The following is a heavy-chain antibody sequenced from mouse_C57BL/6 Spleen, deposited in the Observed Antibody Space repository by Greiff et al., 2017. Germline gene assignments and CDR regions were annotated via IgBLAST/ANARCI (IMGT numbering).Heavy chain of an antibody. CDR1: GYAFSSSW. D-gene: IGHD4-1*01. CDR3: ARDATGPFAY. V-gene: IGHV1-82*01. CDR2: IYPGDGDT. Sequence: QVQLQQSGPELVKPGASVKISCKASGYAFSSSWMNWVKQRPGKGLEWIGRIYPGDGDTNYNGKFKGKATLTADKSSSTAYMQLSSLTSEDSAVYFCARDATGPFAYWGQGTLVTVSA. J-gene: IGHJ3*01.